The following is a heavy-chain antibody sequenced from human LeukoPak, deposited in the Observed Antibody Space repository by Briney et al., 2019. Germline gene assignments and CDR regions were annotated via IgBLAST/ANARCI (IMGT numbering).Heavy chain of an antibody. Sequence: GGSLRLSCAASGFTLSSLAMHWVRQAPGKGLEWVSSSGTRSGTKYHADSVMGRFTISRDSAMNSVSLQINSLRAEDTAVYYCARDSYSSGWQEHFDYWGQGTLVTVSS. CDR3: ARDSYSSGWQEHFDY. CDR2: SGTRSGTK. CDR1: GFTLSSLA. D-gene: IGHD6-19*01. V-gene: IGHV3-21*01. J-gene: IGHJ4*02.